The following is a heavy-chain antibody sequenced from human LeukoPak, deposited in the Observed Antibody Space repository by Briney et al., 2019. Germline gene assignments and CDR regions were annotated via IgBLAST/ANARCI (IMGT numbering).Heavy chain of an antibody. Sequence: PSETLSLTCTVSGGSISSYYWSWIRQPPGKGLEWIGYIYYSGSTNYNPSLKSRVTISVDTSKNQFSLKLSSVTAADTAVYYCARVPRGCSSTSCYRGAFDIWGQGTMVTVSS. D-gene: IGHD2-2*01. V-gene: IGHV4-59*01. CDR1: GGSISSYY. J-gene: IGHJ3*02. CDR2: IYYSGST. CDR3: ARVPRGCSSTSCYRGAFDI.